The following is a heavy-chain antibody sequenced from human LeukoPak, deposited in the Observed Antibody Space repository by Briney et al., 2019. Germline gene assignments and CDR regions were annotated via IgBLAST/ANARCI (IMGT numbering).Heavy chain of an antibody. CDR1: RFTFNTYA. Sequence: GGSLRLSCAASRFTFNTYAMSWVRQAPGKGLEWVSAISGSGGSTYYADSVKGRFTISRDNSKNTLYLQMNSLRAEDTAVYYCARQLGYCSDGTCYFDFWGQGTLVTVYS. V-gene: IGHV3-23*01. D-gene: IGHD2-15*01. CDR3: ARQLGYCSDGTCYFDF. CDR2: ISGSGGST. J-gene: IGHJ4*02.